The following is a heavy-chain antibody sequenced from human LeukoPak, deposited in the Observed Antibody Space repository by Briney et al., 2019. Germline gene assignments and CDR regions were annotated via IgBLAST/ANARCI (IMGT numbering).Heavy chain of an antibody. CDR2: ISSSSDYI. CDR3: ATDSTYYYDTSGYSPDYFDY. CDR1: GFTFNSYT. Sequence: GGPLRLSCAASGFTFNSYTMSWVRQAPGKGLEWVSSISSSSDYIYYTDSVKGRFTISRNKAKNSLYLHMNSLRADDTAVYYCATDSTYYYDTSGYSPDYFDYWGRGTLVTVSS. V-gene: IGHV3-21*01. J-gene: IGHJ4*02. D-gene: IGHD3-22*01.